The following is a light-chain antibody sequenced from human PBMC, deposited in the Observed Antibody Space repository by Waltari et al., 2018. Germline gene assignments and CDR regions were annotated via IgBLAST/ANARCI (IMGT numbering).Light chain of an antibody. Sequence: DIQMTQSPSSLSASLGDRVTITCRESQSISSYLNWYQQKPGKAPKLLIYAASSLQSGVPSRFSGSGSGTDFTLTISSLQPEDFATYYCQQSYSTPRTFGQGTKVEIK. CDR1: QSISSY. CDR3: QQSYSTPRT. CDR2: AAS. J-gene: IGKJ1*01. V-gene: IGKV1-39*01.